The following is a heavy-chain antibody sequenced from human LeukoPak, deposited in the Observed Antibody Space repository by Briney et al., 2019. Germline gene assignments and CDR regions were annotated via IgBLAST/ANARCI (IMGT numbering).Heavy chain of an antibody. CDR1: GFTVSSNY. V-gene: IGHV3-53*01. D-gene: IGHD6-19*01. J-gene: IGHJ4*02. CDR2: IYSGGST. Sequence: GGSLRLSCAASGFTVSSNYMSWVRQAPGKGLEWVSVIYSGGSTYYADSVKGRFTISRDNSKNTLYLQMNSLRAEDTAVYYCARALYSSGWYNDGYWGQGTLVTVSS. CDR3: ARALYSSGWYNDGY.